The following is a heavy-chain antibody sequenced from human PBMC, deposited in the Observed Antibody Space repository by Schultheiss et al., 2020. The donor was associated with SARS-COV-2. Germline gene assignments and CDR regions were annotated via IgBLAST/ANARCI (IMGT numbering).Heavy chain of an antibody. CDR2: IYYSGST. D-gene: IGHD1-20*01. CDR1: GGSFSGYY. CDR3: ARGGVVTGTSH. V-gene: IGHV4-34*01. J-gene: IGHJ4*02. Sequence: SETLSLTCAVYGGSFSGYYWSWIRQPPGKGLEWIGYIYYSGSTNYNPSLKSRVTISVDTSKNQFSLKLSSVTAADTAVYYCARGGVVTGTSHWGQGTLVTVSS.